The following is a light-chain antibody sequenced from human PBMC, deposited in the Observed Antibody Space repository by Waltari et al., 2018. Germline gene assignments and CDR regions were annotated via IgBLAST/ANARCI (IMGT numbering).Light chain of an antibody. J-gene: IGKJ3*01. Sequence: DIVMTQSPDSLAVSLGERATINCKSSQSVLYSSNNKNYLAWYQQKPGQPPKLLIYWASTRESGVPDRLSGSGSGTDFTRTISSLQAEDVAVYYCHQYYNIPFTFGPGTKVDSK. V-gene: IGKV4-1*01. CDR3: HQYYNIPFT. CDR2: WAS. CDR1: QSVLYSSNNKNY.